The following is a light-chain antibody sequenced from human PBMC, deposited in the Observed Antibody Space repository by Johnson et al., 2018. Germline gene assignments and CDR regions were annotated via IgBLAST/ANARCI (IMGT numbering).Light chain of an antibody. CDR2: ENN. CDR1: SSNIGNNY. Sequence: QSVLTQPPSVSAAPGQKVTISCSGSSSNIGNNYVSWYQQLPGTAPKLLIYENNKRPSGIPDRFSGSKSGTSATLGITGLQTGDEADYYCGTWDSSLSAGIVFGNGTKVTV. J-gene: IGLJ1*01. V-gene: IGLV1-51*02. CDR3: GTWDSSLSAGIV.